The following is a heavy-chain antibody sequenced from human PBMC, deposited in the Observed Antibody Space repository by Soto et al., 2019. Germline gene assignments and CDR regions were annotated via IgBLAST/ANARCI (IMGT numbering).Heavy chain of an antibody. J-gene: IGHJ4*02. CDR1: NGSIIGFY. V-gene: IGHV4-59*12. CDR3: VRVGVGIGNHFDS. CDR2: IHYSGRT. D-gene: IGHD1-26*01. Sequence: PSETLSLTCSVSNGSIIGFYCTCIRHPPGKILEWIGYIHYSGRTDYNPSLTSRATMSVDTSKNQFSLNLESITAADTAVYYCVRVGVGIGNHFDSWGRGTLVTVSS.